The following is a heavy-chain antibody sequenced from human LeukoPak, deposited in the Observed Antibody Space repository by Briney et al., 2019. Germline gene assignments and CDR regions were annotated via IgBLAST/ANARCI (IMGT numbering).Heavy chain of an antibody. D-gene: IGHD2-2*01. CDR2: IYYSGSA. V-gene: IGHV4-59*01. J-gene: IGHJ4*02. CDR3: ARDRKSCTSSSCSYCFDY. Sequence: PSETLSLTCTVSGGSISTYYWSWIRQPPGKGLEWIGYIYYSGSADYNPSLKSRVTISVDTSKNQFSLKLSSVTAADTAVFYCARDRKSCTSSSCSYCFDYWGQGSLVTVSS. CDR1: GGSISTYY.